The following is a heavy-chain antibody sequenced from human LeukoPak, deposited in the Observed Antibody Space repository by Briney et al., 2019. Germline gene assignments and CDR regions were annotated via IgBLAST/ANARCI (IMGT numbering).Heavy chain of an antibody. J-gene: IGHJ3*02. Sequence: GGSLRLSCAASGFTFSSYAMHWVRQAPGKGLEWVAVISNDGSKKQYADSVKGRFTISRDNSKNTLYLQMNSLRAEDTDVYYCARDLACCGGECYSGDAFDIWGQGTMVTVSS. V-gene: IGHV3-30*04. CDR3: ARDLACCGGECYSGDAFDI. CDR1: GFTFSSYA. CDR2: ISNDGSKK. D-gene: IGHD2-21*01.